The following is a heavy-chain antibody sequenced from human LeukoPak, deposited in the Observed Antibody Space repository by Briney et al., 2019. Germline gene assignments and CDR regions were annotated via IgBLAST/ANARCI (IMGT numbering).Heavy chain of an antibody. D-gene: IGHD4-23*01. Sequence: SETLSLTCNVSGGSLTTHYWSWVRQSPDKGLEWIGQVYHTGSTHYNPSLRSRFTISVDTSKNKVPLTLTSVTTADTAVYYCAREGRWGMKYYFDSWGPGTRVIVSS. CDR1: GGSLTTHY. CDR3: AREGRWGMKYYFDS. J-gene: IGHJ4*02. V-gene: IGHV4-59*11. CDR2: VYHTGST.